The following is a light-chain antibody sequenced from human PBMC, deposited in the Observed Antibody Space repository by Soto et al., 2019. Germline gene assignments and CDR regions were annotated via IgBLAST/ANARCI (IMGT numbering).Light chain of an antibody. V-gene: IGLV1-40*01. CDR3: QSHDTSLSGSRV. J-gene: IGLJ1*01. Sequence: QAVVTQPPSVSGAPGQRVTISCTGSSSNIGAGYDVHWYQQLPGTAPKLLIYGNNNRPSGVPDRFSGSKSGTSASLAITGLLPEDEDDYYCQSHDTSLSGSRVFGTGTKLTVL. CDR1: SSNIGAGYD. CDR2: GNN.